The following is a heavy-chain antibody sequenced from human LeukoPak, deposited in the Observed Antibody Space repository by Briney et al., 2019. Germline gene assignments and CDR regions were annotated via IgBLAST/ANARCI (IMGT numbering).Heavy chain of an antibody. V-gene: IGHV3-30*03. Sequence: GGSLRLSCAASGFTFSSYGMHWVRQAPGKGLEWVAVISYDGSNKYYADSVKGRFTISRDNSKNTLYLQMGSLRAEDMAVYYCSRDLYYGSGSSYNGLEYWGQGTLVTVSS. CDR2: ISYDGSNK. CDR3: SRDLYYGSGSSYNGLEY. D-gene: IGHD3-10*01. J-gene: IGHJ4*02. CDR1: GFTFSSYG.